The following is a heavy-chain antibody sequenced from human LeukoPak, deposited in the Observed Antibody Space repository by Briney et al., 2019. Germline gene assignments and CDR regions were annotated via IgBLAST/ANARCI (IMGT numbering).Heavy chain of an antibody. V-gene: IGHV4-38-2*02. D-gene: IGHD1-26*01. CDR3: ATTTIRLGY. Sequence: PSETLSLTCTVSGYSISYDYYWGWIRQPPGKGLEWIGSIYLSGNTYYNPSLKSRVTISVDTAKNQFSLKLSSVTAADTAVYYCATTTIRLGYWGQGTLVTVSS. CDR1: GYSISYDYY. J-gene: IGHJ4*02. CDR2: IYLSGNT.